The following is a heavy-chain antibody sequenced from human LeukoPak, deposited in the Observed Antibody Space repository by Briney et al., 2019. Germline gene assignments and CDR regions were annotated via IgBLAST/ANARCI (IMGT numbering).Heavy chain of an antibody. Sequence: GGSLRLSCAASGLTFSTFAMSWVRRAPGKGLEWVSPISSSGGATYYADSVKGRFSISRDNSANTLYLQINSLRAEGTAVFYCAKNYGSGTYYNYFDSWGQGTLVSVSS. J-gene: IGHJ4*02. V-gene: IGHV3-23*01. CDR1: GLTFSTFA. CDR2: ISSSGGAT. D-gene: IGHD3-10*01. CDR3: AKNYGSGTYYNYFDS.